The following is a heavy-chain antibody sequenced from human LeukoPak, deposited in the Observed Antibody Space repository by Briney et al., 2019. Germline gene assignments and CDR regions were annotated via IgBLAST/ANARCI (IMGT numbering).Heavy chain of an antibody. V-gene: IGHV4-59*01. J-gene: IGHJ3*02. CDR2: IYYSGST. CDR1: GGSFSPYH. Sequence: SETLSLTCTVSGGSFSPYHWSWIRQPPGKGLEWIGYIYYSGSTNYNPSLKSRVTISLDTSKNQFSLKLSSVTAADTAVYYCGRTNAFDIWGQGTMVTVSS. CDR3: GRTNAFDI.